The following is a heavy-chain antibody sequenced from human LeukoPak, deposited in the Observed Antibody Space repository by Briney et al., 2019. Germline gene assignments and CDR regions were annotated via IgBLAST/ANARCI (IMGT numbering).Heavy chain of an antibody. CDR1: GFIFSTYS. D-gene: IGHD4-17*01. J-gene: IGHJ3*02. V-gene: IGHV3-21*01. Sequence: GGSLRLSCAASGFIFSTYSMNWVRQAPGKGLEWVSSIGGSSTSIYYADSVKGRFTISRDNAKSSLYLQMNSLRAEDAAVYYCARELGGDYGEAFDIWGQGTMVTVSS. CDR2: IGGSSTSI. CDR3: ARELGGDYGEAFDI.